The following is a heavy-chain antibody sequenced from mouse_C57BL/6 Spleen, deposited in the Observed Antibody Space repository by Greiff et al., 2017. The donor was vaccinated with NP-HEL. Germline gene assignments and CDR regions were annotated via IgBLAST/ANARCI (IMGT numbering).Heavy chain of an antibody. CDR1: GYTFTDYN. J-gene: IGHJ2*01. CDR2: IYPNNGGT. V-gene: IGHV1-18*01. D-gene: IGHD2-12*01. Sequence: VQLQQSGPELVKPGASVKIPCKASGYTFTDYNMDWVKQSPGKSLEWIGDIYPNNGGTIYNQKFKGKATLTVDKSYSTTYMEHRRLTSEDAAVYYCAKTSDSYYDYWGQGTTLTVSS. CDR3: AKTSDSYYDY.